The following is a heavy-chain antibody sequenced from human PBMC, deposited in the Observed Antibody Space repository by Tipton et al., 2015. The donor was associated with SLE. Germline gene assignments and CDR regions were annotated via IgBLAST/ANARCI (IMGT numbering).Heavy chain of an antibody. J-gene: IGHJ4*02. V-gene: IGHV4-39*07. CDR3: ARWIVGLGYNLGYYFDS. CDR1: GGSLSSSNSY. D-gene: IGHD5-24*01. CDR2: IYYSGFT. Sequence: TLSLTCSVSGGSLSSSNSYWAWIRQPPGQGPEWIGSIYYSGFTSYNPSLKSRVTISVDTSKNQFSLKLTSVTAADTAVYYCARWIVGLGYNLGYYFDSWGQGTLVTVSS.